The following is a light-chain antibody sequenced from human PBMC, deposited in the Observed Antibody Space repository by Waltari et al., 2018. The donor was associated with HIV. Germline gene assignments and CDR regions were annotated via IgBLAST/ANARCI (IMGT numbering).Light chain of an antibody. CDR3: LAWDDSLSVWL. V-gene: IGLV10-54*04. CDR1: NNNVGHQG. CDR2: RNK. Sequence: QAGLTQPPSVSQALGQTATLTCTGNNNNVGHQGAAWLKHHRGHPPKLLTYRNKSLPPAIPGIVSASTSGNTASLTIADLQSDDEADYFCLAWDDSLSVWLFGGGTHLTVL. J-gene: IGLJ7*01.